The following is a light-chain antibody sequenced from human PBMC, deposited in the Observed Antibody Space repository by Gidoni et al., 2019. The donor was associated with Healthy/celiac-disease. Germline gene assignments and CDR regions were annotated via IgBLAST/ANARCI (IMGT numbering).Light chain of an antibody. CDR1: QSISSY. CDR3: QQSYSTPLT. CDR2: AAS. V-gene: IGKV1-39*01. Sequence: DIQMTQSPSSLSASVGDRVTITCRASQSISSYLNWYQQKPGKAPKLLIYAASSLQSGVPSRFSGSGSGTDLTLTISSLQPEDFATDYCQQSYSTPLTFGGGTKVEI. J-gene: IGKJ4*01.